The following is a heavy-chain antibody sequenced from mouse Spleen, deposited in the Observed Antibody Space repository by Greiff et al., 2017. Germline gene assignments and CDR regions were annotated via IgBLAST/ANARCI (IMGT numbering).Heavy chain of an antibody. J-gene: IGHJ1*01. CDR2: INPSSGYT. D-gene: IGHD2-1*01. CDR1: GYTFTSYT. CDR3: ARRGNYWYFDV. Sequence: QVQLQQSGAELARPGASVKMSCKASGYTFTSYTMHWVKQRPGQGLEWIGYINPSSGYTKYNQKFKDKATLTADKSSSTAYMQLSSLTSEDSAVYYCARRGNYWYFDVWGAGTTVTVSS. V-gene: IGHV1-4*01.